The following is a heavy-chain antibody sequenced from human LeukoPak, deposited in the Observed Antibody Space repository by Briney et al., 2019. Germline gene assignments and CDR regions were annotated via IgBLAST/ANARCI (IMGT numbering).Heavy chain of an antibody. J-gene: IGHJ5*02. CDR2: INHSGST. D-gene: IGHD3-10*01. Sequence: PSETLSLTCTVSGGSISSYYWSWIRQPPGKGLEWIGEINHSGSTNYNPSLKSRVTISVDTSKNQFSLKLSSVTAADTAVYYCASSWSGSGSVFDPWGQGTLVTVSS. CDR1: GGSISSYY. V-gene: IGHV4-34*01. CDR3: ASSWSGSGSVFDP.